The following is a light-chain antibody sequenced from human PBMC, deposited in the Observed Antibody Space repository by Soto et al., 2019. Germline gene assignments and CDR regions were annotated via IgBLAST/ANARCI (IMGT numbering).Light chain of an antibody. CDR1: NSDIGGYNY. Sequence: QSALTQPASVSGSPGQSITISCTGTNSDIGGYNYVSWYQQHPGKAPKLMIYDVINQPSGVSYRFSGSKSGNTASLTISGLQAEDEADYYCSSYTSRSTLGVFGGGTKLTVL. V-gene: IGLV2-14*03. CDR3: SSYTSRSTLGV. CDR2: DVI. J-gene: IGLJ2*01.